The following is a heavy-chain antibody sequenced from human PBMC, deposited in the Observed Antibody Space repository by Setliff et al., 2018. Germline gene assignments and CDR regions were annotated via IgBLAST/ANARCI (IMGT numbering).Heavy chain of an antibody. CDR1: GFTFSSYW. V-gene: IGHV3-7*01. D-gene: IGHD3-10*01. CDR3: ARAGAFGRLDV. Sequence: PGGSLRLSCAASGFTFSSYWMSWVRQAPGKGLERVANIKQDGSEKYYVDSVKGRFTISRDNAKNSLYLQMNSLRADDTAVYSCARAGAFGRLDVWGQGTTVTVS. CDR2: IKQDGSEK. J-gene: IGHJ6*02.